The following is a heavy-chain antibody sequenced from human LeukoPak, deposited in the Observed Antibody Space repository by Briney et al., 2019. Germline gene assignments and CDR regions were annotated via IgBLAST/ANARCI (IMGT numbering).Heavy chain of an antibody. CDR3: ARQPAQYYGRDV. Sequence: SETLSLTCTVSGGSFSNYYWSWIRQPAGKGLEWIGRIYTSGSTNYNPSVKSRVSMSVDTSNNQFSLKLCSVTAADTAVYYCARQPAQYYGRDVGGQGTTVTVSS. CDR1: GGSFSNYY. V-gene: IGHV4-4*07. CDR2: IYTSGST. J-gene: IGHJ6*02.